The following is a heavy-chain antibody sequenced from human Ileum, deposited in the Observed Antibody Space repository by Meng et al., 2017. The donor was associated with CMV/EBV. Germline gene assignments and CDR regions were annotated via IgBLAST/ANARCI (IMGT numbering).Heavy chain of an antibody. V-gene: IGHV7-4-1*02. D-gene: IGHD5-18*01. CDR2: IETKTGNP. J-gene: IGHJ4*02. CDR3: TRGAGAHTAKYDF. CDR1: GYSFSSYG. Sequence: QVQLVQSGSELKEPGASVKVSCKISGYSFSSYGINWVREAPGHRLEWMGWIETKTGNPAYAPDFTGRFVFSMDTSVSTAYLEISSLRAEDTAVYYCTRGAGAHTAKYDFWGRGTLVTVSS.